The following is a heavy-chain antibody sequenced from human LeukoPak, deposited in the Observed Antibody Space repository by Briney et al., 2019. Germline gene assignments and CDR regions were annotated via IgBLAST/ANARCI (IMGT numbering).Heavy chain of an antibody. V-gene: IGHV3-21*01. J-gene: IGHJ3*02. CDR2: ISSSSNHI. Sequence: GGSLRLSCVASGFTVRSNYMSWVRQAPGKGLEWVSSISSSSNHIYYADSMKGRFTISRDNAKNSLFLQMNTLRAEDTAVYYCAREDASAFDIWGQGTMVSVSS. CDR3: AREDASAFDI. CDR1: GFTVRSNY.